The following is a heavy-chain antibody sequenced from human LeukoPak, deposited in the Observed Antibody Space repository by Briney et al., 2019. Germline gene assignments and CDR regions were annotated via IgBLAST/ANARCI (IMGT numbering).Heavy chain of an antibody. CDR2: IYPGDSDT. CDR1: GYSFTSYW. J-gene: IGHJ3*02. V-gene: IGHV5-51*01. D-gene: IGHD5-18*01. Sequence: GESLKISCQGSGYSFTSYWIGWVRQMPGKGLEWMVIIYPGDSDTRYSPSFQGQVTISADKSISTAYLQWSSLKASDTAMYYCARQGYSYGYSGAFDIWGQGTMVTVSS. CDR3: ARQGYSYGYSGAFDI.